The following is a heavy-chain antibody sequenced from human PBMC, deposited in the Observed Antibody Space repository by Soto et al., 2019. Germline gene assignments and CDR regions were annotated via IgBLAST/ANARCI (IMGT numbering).Heavy chain of an antibody. CDR2: IYHSGST. CDR1: GGSISSSNW. CDR3: ARATAMAPFDY. J-gene: IGHJ4*02. V-gene: IGHV4-4*02. D-gene: IGHD5-18*01. Sequence: QVQLQESGPGLVKPSGTLSLTCAVSGGSISSSNWWSWVRQPPGKGLEWIGEIYHSGSTNYKSSLKGRVTISVDKSKNQFSLKLSSVTAADTAVYYCARATAMAPFDYWGQGTLVTVSS.